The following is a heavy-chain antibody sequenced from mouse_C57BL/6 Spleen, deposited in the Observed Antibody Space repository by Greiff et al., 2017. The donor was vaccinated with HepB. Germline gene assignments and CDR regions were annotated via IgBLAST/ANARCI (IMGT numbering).Heavy chain of an antibody. D-gene: IGHD2-5*01. CDR2: INPGSGGT. V-gene: IGHV1-54*01. CDR3: ARGTKSNPYYYAMDY. J-gene: IGHJ4*01. CDR1: GYAFTNYL. Sequence: VQLQQSGAELVRPGPSVKVSCKASGYAFTNYLIEWVKQRPGQGLEWIGVINPGSGGTDYNEKFKGKATLTADKSSSTAYMQLSSLTSEDSAVYFCARGTKSNPYYYAMDYWGQGTSVTVSS.